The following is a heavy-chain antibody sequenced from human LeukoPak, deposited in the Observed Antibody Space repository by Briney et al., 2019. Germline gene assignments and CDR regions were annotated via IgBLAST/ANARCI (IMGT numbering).Heavy chain of an antibody. Sequence: PGGSLRLSCAASGFTFDDYGMSWVRQAPGKGLEWVSGINWNGGSTGYADSVKGRFTISRDNAKNSLYLQMNSLRAEDTAVYYCAKDGYYDSSAYYYVRYFDLWGRGTLVTVSS. V-gene: IGHV3-20*04. CDR1: GFTFDDYG. CDR3: AKDGYYDSSAYYYVRYFDL. D-gene: IGHD3-22*01. CDR2: INWNGGST. J-gene: IGHJ2*01.